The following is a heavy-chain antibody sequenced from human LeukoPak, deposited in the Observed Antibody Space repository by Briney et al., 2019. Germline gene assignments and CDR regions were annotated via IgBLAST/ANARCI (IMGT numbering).Heavy chain of an antibody. CDR2: ISSSGSTT. CDR3: ARDGYSSGWYDSHSFDF. D-gene: IGHD6-19*01. J-gene: IGHJ4*02. Sequence: GGSLRLSSTASGFTLSSYETSWVRQAPGKGLEWVAYISSSGSTTYYVKSVKGRFTISRGNTKNSVFLKMNSLRAEDTAVYCCARDGYSSGWYDSHSFDFWGQGTLVTVSS. CDR1: GFTLSSYE. V-gene: IGHV3-48*03.